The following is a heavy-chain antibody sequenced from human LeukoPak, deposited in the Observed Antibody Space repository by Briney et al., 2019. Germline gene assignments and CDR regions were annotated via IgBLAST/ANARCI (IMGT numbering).Heavy chain of an antibody. CDR2: IVGSGDGT. CDR3: ARDEYGIVSAGTSFDS. CDR1: TFTFSNYG. Sequence: GGSLRLSCAGSTFTFSNYGMNWVRQAPGKGLEWVSGIVGSGDGTYYADSVKGRFTISRDNSKNTQYLQMNSLRAEDTAVYYCARDEYGIVSAGTSFDSWGPGTLVTVSS. D-gene: IGHD6-13*01. J-gene: IGHJ4*02. V-gene: IGHV3-23*01.